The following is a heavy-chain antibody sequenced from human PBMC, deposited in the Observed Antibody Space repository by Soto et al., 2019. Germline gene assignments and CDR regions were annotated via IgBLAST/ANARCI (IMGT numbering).Heavy chain of an antibody. D-gene: IGHD2-2*01. V-gene: IGHV4-39*01. CDR3: ARQYCTSTSCWYYFDY. Sequence: SETLSLTCTVSGASISSSGNYWGWIRQPPGKGLEWIGSIYYSGSTYYNPSLKSRVTISVDTSKNQFSLKLSSVTAADTAVYYCARQYCTSTSCWYYFDYWGQGTLVTAPQ. CDR1: GASISSSGNY. CDR2: IYYSGST. J-gene: IGHJ4*02.